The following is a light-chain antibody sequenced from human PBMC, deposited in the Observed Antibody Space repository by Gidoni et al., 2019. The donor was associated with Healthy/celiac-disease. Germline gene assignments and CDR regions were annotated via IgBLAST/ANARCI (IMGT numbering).Light chain of an antibody. CDR1: QGISSY. J-gene: IGKJ5*01. CDR2: AAS. V-gene: IGKV1-9*01. CDR3: QQRNSYPRT. Sequence: DIQLTQSPSFLSASVGDRVTITCRASQGISSYLAWYQQKPGKAPKLLIYAASTLQSGVPSRFSGSGSGTEFTLKISTLQPEDFATYYCQQRNSYPRTFGQGTRLEIK.